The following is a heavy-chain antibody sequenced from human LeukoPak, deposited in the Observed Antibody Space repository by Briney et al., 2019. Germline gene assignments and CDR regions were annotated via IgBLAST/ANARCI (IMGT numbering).Heavy chain of an antibody. CDR2: ISPDDSDT. CDR3: VKRRKNGLQSPNWSDP. CDR1: GFIFTDYW. J-gene: IGHJ5*02. V-gene: IGHV5-51*01. Sequence: GESLRISCQGSGFIFTDYWIGWVRQMPGKGLEWVGIISPDDSDTQYRPSFQGRVTISADTSVTTVYLQWNRLQVSDTAVYYRVKRRKNGLQSPNWSDPWGQGTLVSVSS. D-gene: IGHD3/OR15-3a*01.